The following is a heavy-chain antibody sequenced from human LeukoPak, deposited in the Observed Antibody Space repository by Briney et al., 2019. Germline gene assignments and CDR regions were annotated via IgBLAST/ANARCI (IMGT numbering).Heavy chain of an antibody. CDR1: GYTFTSYG. CDR2: ISAYNGNT. CDR3: ARDLNCSGGSCYSGWFDP. Sequence: ASVKVSCKASGYTFTSYGISWVRQAPGQGLEWMGWISAYNGNTNYAHKLQGRVTITTDPCTITAYMELWSLRSDDTVVYYCARDLNCSGGSCYSGWFDPWGQGTLVTVSS. D-gene: IGHD2-15*01. V-gene: IGHV1-18*01. J-gene: IGHJ5*02.